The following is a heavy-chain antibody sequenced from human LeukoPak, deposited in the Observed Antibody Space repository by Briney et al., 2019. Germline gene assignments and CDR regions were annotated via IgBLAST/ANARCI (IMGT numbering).Heavy chain of an antibody. CDR1: GGSISSSSYY. Sequence: SETLSLTCTVSGGSISSSSYYWGWVRQPPGKGLEWIGSIYYSGGTYYNPSLKSRVTISVDTSRNQFSLKLSSMTAADTAVYYCARDDANSSPYFDYWGQGTLVTVSS. J-gene: IGHJ4*02. V-gene: IGHV4-39*07. CDR3: ARDDANSSPYFDY. D-gene: IGHD6-19*01. CDR2: IYYSGGT.